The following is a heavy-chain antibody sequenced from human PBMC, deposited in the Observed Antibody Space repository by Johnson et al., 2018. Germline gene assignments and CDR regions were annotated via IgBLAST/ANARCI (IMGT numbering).Heavy chain of an antibody. CDR2: IIPIFGTA. CDR1: GGTFSSYA. V-gene: IGHV1-69*01. CDR3: ARGEGIAAPDV. J-gene: IGHJ6*02. Sequence: QVQLVESGAEVKQPGSSVKVSCKASGGTFSSYAISWVRQAPGQGLEWMGGIIPIFGTAKYAQKFQGRVTITADESTSTADMELSSLRSEDTAGYYRARGEGIAAPDVWGQGTTVTVSS. D-gene: IGHD6-13*01.